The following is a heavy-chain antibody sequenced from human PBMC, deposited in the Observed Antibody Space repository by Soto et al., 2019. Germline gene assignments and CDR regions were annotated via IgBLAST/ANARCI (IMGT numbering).Heavy chain of an antibody. D-gene: IGHD2-15*01. CDR2: ISSSGSTI. V-gene: IGHV3-11*01. CDR3: ARDLGYCSGGSCYSGLTFDF. Sequence: VYLVESGGGLVKPGGSLRLSCAASGFSFSDYYMNWIRQAPGKGLEWVSYISSSGSTIYYADSVKGRFTISRANAKNSLYLQLNSLRAEDTAVYYCARDLGYCSGGSCYSGLTFDFWGQGTLVTVSS. CDR1: GFSFSDYY. J-gene: IGHJ4*02.